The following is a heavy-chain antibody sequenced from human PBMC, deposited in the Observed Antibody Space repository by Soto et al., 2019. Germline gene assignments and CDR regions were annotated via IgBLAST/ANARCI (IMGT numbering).Heavy chain of an antibody. J-gene: IGHJ6*02. D-gene: IGHD5-18*01. CDR2: MSPNSGNT. Sequence: ASVKVSCKASGYTFTSYDINWVRQATGQGLEWMGWMSPNSGNTGYTQKFQGRVTMTTNTSINTAYMELSSLRSEDTAVYYCARERGYSYGGTDYYYYYGIDVWGQGTTVTVSS. V-gene: IGHV1-8*01. CDR1: GYTFTSYD. CDR3: ARERGYSYGGTDYYYYYGIDV.